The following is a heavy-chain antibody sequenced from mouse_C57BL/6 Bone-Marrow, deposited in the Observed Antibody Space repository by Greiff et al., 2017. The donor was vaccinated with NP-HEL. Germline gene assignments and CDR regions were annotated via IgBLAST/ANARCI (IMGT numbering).Heavy chain of an antibody. V-gene: IGHV1-76*01. CDR3: ARSGWLPFAY. J-gene: IGHJ3*01. CDR1: GYTFTDYY. CDR2: IYPGSGNT. Sequence: QVHVKQSGAELVRPGASVKLSCKASGYTFTDYYINWVKQRPGQGLEWIARIYPGSGNTYYNEKFKGKATLTAEKSSSTAYMQLSSLTSEDSAVYFCARSGWLPFAYWGQGTLVTVSA. D-gene: IGHD2-3*01.